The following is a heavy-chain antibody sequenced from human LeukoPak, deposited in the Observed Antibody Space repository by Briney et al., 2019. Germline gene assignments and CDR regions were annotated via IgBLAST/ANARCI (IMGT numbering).Heavy chain of an antibody. CDR3: ATSPRGGIAVAGTYFDY. D-gene: IGHD6-19*01. V-gene: IGHV4-39*05. Sequence: SETPSLTCTVSGDSISSSSYYWGWIRQPPGKGLEWIGSIYYSGSTYYNPSLKSRVTISVDTSKNQFSLRLSSVTAADTAVYYCATSPRGGIAVAGTYFDYWGQGTLVTVSA. CDR1: GDSISSSSYY. CDR2: IYYSGST. J-gene: IGHJ4*02.